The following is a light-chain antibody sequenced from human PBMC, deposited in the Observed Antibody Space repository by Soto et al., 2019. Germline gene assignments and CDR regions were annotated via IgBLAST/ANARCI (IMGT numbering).Light chain of an antibody. CDR3: QQYYSYPPWT. V-gene: IGKV1-8*01. J-gene: IGKJ1*01. CDR1: QGISSY. Sequence: AIRMTQSPSSFSASTGDRVTITCRASQGISSYLAWYQQKPGKAPKLLIYAASTLQSGVPSRFSGSGSGTDFTLTISCLQSEDFATYCCQQYYSYPPWTFGPGTKVEIK. CDR2: AAS.